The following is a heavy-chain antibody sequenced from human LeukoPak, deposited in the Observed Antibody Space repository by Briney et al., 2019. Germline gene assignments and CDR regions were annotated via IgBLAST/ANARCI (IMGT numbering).Heavy chain of an antibody. CDR2: INHSGST. Sequence: SETLSLTCAVYGRSFSGYYWSWIRQPPGKGLEWIGEINHSGSTNYNPSLKSRVTISVDTSKNQFSLKLSSVTAADTAVYYCARERDSSGYYPYRPFDYWGQGTLVTVSS. CDR1: GRSFSGYY. V-gene: IGHV4-34*01. D-gene: IGHD3-22*01. J-gene: IGHJ4*02. CDR3: ARERDSSGYYPYRPFDY.